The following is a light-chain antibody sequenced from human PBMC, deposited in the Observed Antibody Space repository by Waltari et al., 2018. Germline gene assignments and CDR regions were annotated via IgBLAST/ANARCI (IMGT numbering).Light chain of an antibody. V-gene: IGLV2-8*01. J-gene: IGLJ1*01. CDR1: SSDVGGYNY. Sequence: QSALTQPPSASGSPGQSVTISCTGTSSDVGGYNYVSWYQQHPGKAPKLMIYEVSRRPSGGRDRFSGSKSGNTASLTVSGLQAEDEADYYCSSYAGSSYVFGTGTKVTVL. CDR2: EVS. CDR3: SSYAGSSYV.